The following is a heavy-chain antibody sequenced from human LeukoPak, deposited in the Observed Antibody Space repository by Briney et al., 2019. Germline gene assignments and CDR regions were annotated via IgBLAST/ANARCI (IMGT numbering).Heavy chain of an antibody. CDR2: INHSGST. CDR1: GGSFSGYY. V-gene: IGHV4-34*01. CDR3: ARPYCSSTSCYSPHAFDI. J-gene: IGHJ3*02. Sequence: SETLSLTCAVYGGSFSGYYWSLIRQPPGKGLEWIGEINHSGSTNYNPSLKSRVTISVDTSKNQFSLKLSSVTAADTAVYYCARPYCSSTSCYSPHAFDIWGQGTMVTVSS. D-gene: IGHD2-2*01.